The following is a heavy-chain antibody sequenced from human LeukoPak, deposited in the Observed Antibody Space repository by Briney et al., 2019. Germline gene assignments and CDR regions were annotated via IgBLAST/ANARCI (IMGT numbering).Heavy chain of an antibody. V-gene: IGHV3-74*01. D-gene: IGHD3-3*01. CDR2: INSDGSWT. CDR1: GNYW. Sequence: GGSLRLSCAASGNYWMHWVRQAPGKGLVWVSHINSDGSWTSYADSVKGRFTISKDNAKNTVYLQMNSLRAEDTAVYYCARDASGYYDFWSGYYDQNWFDPWGQGTLVTVSS. J-gene: IGHJ5*02. CDR3: ARDASGYYDFWSGYYDQNWFDP.